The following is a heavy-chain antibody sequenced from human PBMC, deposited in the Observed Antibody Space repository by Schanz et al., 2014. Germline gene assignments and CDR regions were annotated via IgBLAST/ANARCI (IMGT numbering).Heavy chain of an antibody. J-gene: IGHJ5*01. CDR1: GYTFTSYG. CDR2: ISAYSGNT. V-gene: IGHV1-18*01. CDR3: AKDLYNYGIFDS. Sequence: QGQLVQSGPEVKEPGASVKVSCKASGYTFTSYGISWVRQAPGQGLEWMGWISAYSGNTNYAQKFQGRVTMTTDTSTSTTYMELRSLRSDDTAVYYCAKDLYNYGIFDSWGQGTLVTVSS. D-gene: IGHD3-16*01.